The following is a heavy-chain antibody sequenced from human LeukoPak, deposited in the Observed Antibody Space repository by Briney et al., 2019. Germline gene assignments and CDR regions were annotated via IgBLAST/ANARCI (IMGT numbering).Heavy chain of an antibody. CDR1: AFTFSNYN. CDR3: ARELGCSSTSCYANWFDP. V-gene: IGHV3-21*01. CDR2: ITSSGSYI. D-gene: IGHD2-2*01. Sequence: PGGSLRLSCAASAFTFSNYNMNWVRQAPGKGLEWVSSITSSGSYIYYADSVKGRFTISRDNAKNSLYLQMNSLRAEDTAVYYCARELGCSSTSCYANWFDPWGQGTLVTVSS. J-gene: IGHJ5*02.